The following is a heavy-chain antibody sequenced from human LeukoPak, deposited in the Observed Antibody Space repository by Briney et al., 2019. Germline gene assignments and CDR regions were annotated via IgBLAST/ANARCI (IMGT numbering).Heavy chain of an antibody. V-gene: IGHV3-23*01. CDR2: ISGTGGNT. J-gene: IGHJ4*02. Sequence: GGSLRLSCAVSGFSFSNYAMSWVRQFPGKGLEWASGISGTGGNTYYADSVKDRFTISRDNSKNMLYLQMNTLTAEDTAIYFCAKDFEFKWQQPSDHWGQGTPVTVSS. CDR1: GFSFSNYA. D-gene: IGHD1/OR15-1a*01. CDR3: AKDFEFKWQQPSDH.